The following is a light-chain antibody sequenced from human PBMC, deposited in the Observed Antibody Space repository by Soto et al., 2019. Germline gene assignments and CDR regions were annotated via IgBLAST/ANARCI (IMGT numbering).Light chain of an antibody. CDR2: RAS. CDR3: QQYDHYPLT. Sequence: DIQLTQSPSTLSASVGDRVTITCRASQSLGDWLAWYQQKPGTAPRILIYRASVLESGVPSRFSGSGSGTEFVLTISSLQPDDFATYYCQQYDHYPLTFGGGTKVEIK. J-gene: IGKJ4*01. CDR1: QSLGDW. V-gene: IGKV1-5*03.